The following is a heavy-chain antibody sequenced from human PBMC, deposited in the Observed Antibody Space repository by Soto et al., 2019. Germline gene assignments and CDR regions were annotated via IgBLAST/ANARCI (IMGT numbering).Heavy chain of an antibody. J-gene: IGHJ5*02. CDR1: GGSISSSSYY. V-gene: IGHV4-39*01. CDR3: VGSPGGLGWFDP. D-gene: IGHD6-19*01. CDR2: IFYSGST. Sequence: SETLSLTCTVSGGSISSSSYYWGWIRQPPGKGLEWIGNIFYSGSTYYNPSLKSRVTISVDTSKNQFSLKLSSVTAADTAVYFCVGSPGGLGWFDPWGLGILVTVSS.